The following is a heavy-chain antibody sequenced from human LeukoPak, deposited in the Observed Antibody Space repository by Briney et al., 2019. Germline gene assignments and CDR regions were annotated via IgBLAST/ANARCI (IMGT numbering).Heavy chain of an antibody. CDR1: GGTFSSYA. V-gene: IGHV1-69*05. Sequence: ASVKVSCKASGGTFSSYAMSWVRQAPGQGLEWMGGIIPIFGTANYAQKFQGRVTITTDESTSTAYMELSSLRSEDTAVYYCARERYCSSTSCHTFYYYYMDVWGKGTTVTVSS. D-gene: IGHD2-2*01. CDR3: ARERYCSSTSCHTFYYYYMDV. CDR2: IIPIFGTA. J-gene: IGHJ6*03.